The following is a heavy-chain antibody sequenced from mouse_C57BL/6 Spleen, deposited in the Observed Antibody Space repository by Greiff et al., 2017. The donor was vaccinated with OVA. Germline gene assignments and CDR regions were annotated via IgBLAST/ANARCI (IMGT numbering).Heavy chain of an antibody. V-gene: IGHV5-9-1*02. Sequence: EVKVEESGEGLVKPGGSLKLSCAASGFTFSSYAMSWVRQTPEKRLAWVAYISSGGDYIYYAETVKGRFIISRDIARNTLYLQRSSLKSEDTAMDYCTRALGVTHYYAMDYWGQGTSVTVSS. J-gene: IGHJ4*01. CDR2: ISSGGDYI. CDR1: GFTFSSYA. CDR3: TRALGVTHYYAMDY. D-gene: IGHD2-1*01.